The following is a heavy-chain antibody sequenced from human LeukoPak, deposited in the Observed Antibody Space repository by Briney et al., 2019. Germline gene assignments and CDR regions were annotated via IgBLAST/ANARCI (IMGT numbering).Heavy chain of an antibody. V-gene: IGHV3-7*01. CDR3: ARDSSGYQ. D-gene: IGHD3-22*01. CDR1: GFTFSSYA. Sequence: GGSLRLSCAASGFTFSSYAMTWVRQAPGKGLEWVANIKEDGSEKYYGDSVKGRFTISRDNAKNSLYLQMNSLRAEDTAVYYCARDSSGYQWGQGTLVTVSS. CDR2: IKEDGSEK. J-gene: IGHJ4*02.